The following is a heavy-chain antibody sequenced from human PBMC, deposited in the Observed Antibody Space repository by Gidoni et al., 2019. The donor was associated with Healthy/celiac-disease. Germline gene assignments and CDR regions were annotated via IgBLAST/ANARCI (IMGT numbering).Heavy chain of an antibody. D-gene: IGHD3-10*01. J-gene: IGHJ3*02. V-gene: IGHV4-39*02. CDR3: ARENQWFGESI. Sequence: CGWIRQPPGKGLEWIGSIYYSGSTYYNPSLKSRVTISVDTSKNQFSLKLSSVTAADTAVYYCARENQWFGESIWGQGTMVTVSS. CDR2: IYYSGST.